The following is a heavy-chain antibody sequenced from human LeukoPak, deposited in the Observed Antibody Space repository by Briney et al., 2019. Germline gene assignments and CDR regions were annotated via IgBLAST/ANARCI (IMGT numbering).Heavy chain of an antibody. V-gene: IGHV3-30*18. CDR2: ISYDGVTK. CDR1: GFTFSRFG. D-gene: IGHD6-13*01. J-gene: IGHJ6*02. Sequence: GGSLRLSCAASGFTFSRFGMHWVRQAPGRGLEWVSLISYDGVTKYYADTVKGRFTTSRDNSKNTLYVQMNSLRADDTAVYYCAKDRGSSSSAYGMDVWGQGTTVTVSS. CDR3: AKDRGSSSSAYGMDV.